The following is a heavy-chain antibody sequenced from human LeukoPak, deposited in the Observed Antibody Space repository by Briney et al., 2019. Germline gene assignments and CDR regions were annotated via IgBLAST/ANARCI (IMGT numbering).Heavy chain of an antibody. CDR3: ACPSGNHLYSFDY. CDR2: INHSGST. V-gene: IGHV4-34*01. CDR1: GGSFSGYY. J-gene: IGHJ4*02. D-gene: IGHD1-14*01. Sequence: SETLSLTCAVHGGSFSGYYWSWIRQPPGKGLEWIGEINHSGSTNYNPSLKSRVTISVDTSKNQFSLKLSSVTAADTAVYYCACPSGNHLYSFDYWGQGTLVTVSS.